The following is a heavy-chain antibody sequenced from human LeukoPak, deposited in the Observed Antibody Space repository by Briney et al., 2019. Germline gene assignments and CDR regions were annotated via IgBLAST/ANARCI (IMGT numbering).Heavy chain of an antibody. Sequence: PGGSLRLSCAASGFTFSNYWMHWVRQAPGKGLVWVSHINSDGSWTSYADSVKGRFTISKDNAKNTVYLQMNSLRAEDTAVYYCVSFYETYWGRGTLATVS. CDR2: INSDGSWT. J-gene: IGHJ4*02. CDR3: VSFYETY. V-gene: IGHV3-74*01. D-gene: IGHD2/OR15-2a*01. CDR1: GFTFSNYW.